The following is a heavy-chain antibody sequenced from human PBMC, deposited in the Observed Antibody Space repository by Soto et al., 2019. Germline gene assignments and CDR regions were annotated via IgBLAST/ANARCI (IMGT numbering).Heavy chain of an antibody. Sequence: EVQLLESGGGLVQPGGSLRLSCAASGLTFSEYTMSWVRQGPGKGLEWVSAISGSGDSTYYADSVKGRFTISRDNSQNTLYLQMNSLRAEDTAVYYCAAPPWELLDWGQGTLVTVSS. CDR1: GLTFSEYT. CDR2: ISGSGDST. J-gene: IGHJ4*02. CDR3: AAPPWELLD. D-gene: IGHD1-26*01. V-gene: IGHV3-23*01.